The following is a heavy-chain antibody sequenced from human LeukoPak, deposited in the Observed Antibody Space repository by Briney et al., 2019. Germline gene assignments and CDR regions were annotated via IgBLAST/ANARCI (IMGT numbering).Heavy chain of an antibody. Sequence: PSETLSLTCTVSGGSISSGDYYWSWIRQPPGKGLEWIGYIYYSGSTYYNPSLKSRVTISVDTSKNQFSLKLSSVTAADTAVYYCARSPYGDYPMDVWGKGTTVTVSS. CDR1: GGSISSGDYY. CDR3: ARSPYGDYPMDV. D-gene: IGHD4-17*01. J-gene: IGHJ6*03. V-gene: IGHV4-61*08. CDR2: IYYSGST.